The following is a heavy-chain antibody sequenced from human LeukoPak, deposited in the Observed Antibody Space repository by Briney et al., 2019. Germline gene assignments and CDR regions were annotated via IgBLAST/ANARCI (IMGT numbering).Heavy chain of an antibody. V-gene: IGHV1-18*01. Sequence: AAVKVSCKASGYTFTSYGISWVRQAPGQGLEWMGWISAYNGNTNYAQRVQGRVTMTTDTSTSTAYMELRSLRSDDTAVYYCARVVGTPYYDFWSGSYYMDVWGKGTTVTVSS. CDR1: GYTFTSYG. CDR2: ISAYNGNT. CDR3: ARVVGTPYYDFWSGSYYMDV. D-gene: IGHD3-3*01. J-gene: IGHJ6*03.